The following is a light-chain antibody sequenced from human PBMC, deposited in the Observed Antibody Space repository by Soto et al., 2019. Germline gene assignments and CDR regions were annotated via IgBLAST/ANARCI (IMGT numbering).Light chain of an antibody. J-gene: IGLJ2*01. CDR1: SSDVGGYNY. CDR2: DVS. V-gene: IGLV2-14*01. Sequence: QSALTQPASVSGSPGQSITISCTGTSSDVGGYNYVSWYQQHPGKAPKLMIYDVSNRPSGVSNRLSGSKSGNTASLTISGLQDEEEADYYCSSYTSSSTPLVFGGGTKLTVL. CDR3: SSYTSSSTPLV.